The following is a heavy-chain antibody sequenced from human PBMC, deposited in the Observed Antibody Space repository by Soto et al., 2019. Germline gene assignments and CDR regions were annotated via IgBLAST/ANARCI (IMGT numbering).Heavy chain of an antibody. J-gene: IGHJ6*03. V-gene: IGHV1-18*01. Sequence: ASVKFACKASGYTFTSYGISWVRQAPGQGLGWMGWISAYNGNTNYAQKLQGRVTMTTDTSTSTAYMELRSLRSDDTAVYYCARSNYDFWSGYFYYYYMDVWGKGTTVTVSS. CDR3: ARSNYDFWSGYFYYYYMDV. CDR1: GYTFTSYG. CDR2: ISAYNGNT. D-gene: IGHD3-3*01.